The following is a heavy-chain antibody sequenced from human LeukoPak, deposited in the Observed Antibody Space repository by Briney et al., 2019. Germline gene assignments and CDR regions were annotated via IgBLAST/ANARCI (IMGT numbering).Heavy chain of an antibody. CDR3: ATSSTVMARGY. V-gene: IGHV3-23*01. CDR1: GFTFGSYA. Sequence: GGSLRLSCAASGFTFGSYAMSWVRQAPGKGLEWVSAISGSVGTYYPDSVKGRFTISRDNSKNTLYLQMNRLRAEDTAVYYCATSSTVMARGYWGQGTLVTVSS. CDR2: ISGSVGT. J-gene: IGHJ4*02. D-gene: IGHD4-11*01.